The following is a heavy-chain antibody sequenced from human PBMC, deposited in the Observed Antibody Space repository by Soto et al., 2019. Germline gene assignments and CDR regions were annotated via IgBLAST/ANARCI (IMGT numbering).Heavy chain of an antibody. D-gene: IGHD4-17*01. V-gene: IGHV1-69*04. CDR1: GGTFSSYA. CDR2: IIPILGIA. J-gene: IGHJ4*02. CDR3: ARGPPDYGGLNYFDY. Sequence: ASVKVSCKASGGTFSSYAISWGRQAPGQGLEWMGRIIPILGIANYAQKFQGRVTITADKSTSTAYMELSSLRSEDTAVYYCARGPPDYGGLNYFDYWGQGTLVTVSS.